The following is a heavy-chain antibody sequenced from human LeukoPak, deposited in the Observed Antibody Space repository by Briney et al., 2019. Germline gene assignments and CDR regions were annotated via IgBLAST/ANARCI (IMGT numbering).Heavy chain of an antibody. CDR1: GGSISSSSYY. CDR2: IYYSGST. CDR3: ARHYGLLWFGEFDP. D-gene: IGHD3-10*01. Sequence: SETLSLTCTVSGGSISSSSYYWGWIRQPPGKGLPWIGSIYYSGSTYYNPSLKSRVTISVDTSKNQFSLKLSSVTAADTAVYYCARHYGLLWFGEFDPWGQGTLVTVSS. J-gene: IGHJ5*02. V-gene: IGHV4-39*01.